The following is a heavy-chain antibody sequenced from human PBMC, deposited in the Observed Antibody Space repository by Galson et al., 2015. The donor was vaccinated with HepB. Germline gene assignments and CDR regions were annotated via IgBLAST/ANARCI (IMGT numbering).Heavy chain of an antibody. Sequence: SETLSLTCTVSGYSISSGYYWGWIRQPPGKGLEWIGSIYHSGSTYYNPSLKSRVTISVDTSKNQFSLKLSSVTAADTAVYYCARDFSTSGSLDYWGQGTLVTVSS. D-gene: IGHD3-10*01. CDR3: ARDFSTSGSLDY. J-gene: IGHJ4*02. CDR1: GYSISSGYY. CDR2: IYHSGST. V-gene: IGHV4-38-2*02.